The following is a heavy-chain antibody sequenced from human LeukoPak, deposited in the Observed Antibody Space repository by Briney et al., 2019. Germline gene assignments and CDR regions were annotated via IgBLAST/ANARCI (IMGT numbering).Heavy chain of an antibody. J-gene: IGHJ6*02. CDR3: ARGYNWNYYYGMDV. Sequence: SETLSLTCTVSGGSISSYYWSWIRQPPGEGLEWSGYIYYSGSTNYNPSLKSRVTISVDTSKNQFSLKLSSVTAADTAVYYCARGYNWNYYYGMDVWGQGTTVTVSS. D-gene: IGHD1-1*01. CDR1: GGSISSYY. V-gene: IGHV4-59*08. CDR2: IYYSGST.